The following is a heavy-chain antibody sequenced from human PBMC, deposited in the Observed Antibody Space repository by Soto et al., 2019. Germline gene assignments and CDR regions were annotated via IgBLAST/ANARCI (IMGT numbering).Heavy chain of an antibody. V-gene: IGHV5-10-1*01. CDR3: ARSRITIFGVVIRRGSWFDP. CDR2: IDPSDSYT. Sequence: GESLKISCKGSGYSFTSYWISWVRQMPGKGLEWMGRIDPSDSYTNYSPSFQGHVTISADKSISTAYLQWSSLKASDTAMYYCARSRITIFGVVIRRGSWFDPWGQGTLVTVSS. J-gene: IGHJ5*02. CDR1: GYSFTSYW. D-gene: IGHD3-3*01.